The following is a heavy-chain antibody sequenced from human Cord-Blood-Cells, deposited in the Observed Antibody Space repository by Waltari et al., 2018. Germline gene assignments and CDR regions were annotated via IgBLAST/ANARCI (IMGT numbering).Heavy chain of an antibody. J-gene: IGHJ4*02. Sequence: EVQLVESGGGLVQPGGSLRLSCAASGFTFSSYWMHWVRKAPGKGLVWVSRSNRDGGRTSYADAVKGRFTISRDNAKNTLYLQMNSLRAEDTAVYYCARIHTPFLTSSWYDYWGQGTLVTVSS. D-gene: IGHD6-13*01. V-gene: IGHV3-74*01. CDR3: ARIHTPFLTSSWYDY. CDR1: GFTFSSYW. CDR2: SNRDGGRT.